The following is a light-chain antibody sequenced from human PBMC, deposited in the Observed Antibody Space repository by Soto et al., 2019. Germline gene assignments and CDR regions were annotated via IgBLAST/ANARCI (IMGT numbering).Light chain of an antibody. CDR1: QSSSSY. V-gene: IGKV3-11*01. CDR3: QQRDSWPLT. CDR2: DAS. J-gene: IGKJ5*01. Sequence: EIVMTQSPAPLSLSRGESSTLYCMAIQSSSSYLAWYQQKPGQAPRILIHDASDRAAGIPARFSGSGFGTDLTLTISSLEPEDFAIYYCQQRDSWPLTFGQGTRLEIK.